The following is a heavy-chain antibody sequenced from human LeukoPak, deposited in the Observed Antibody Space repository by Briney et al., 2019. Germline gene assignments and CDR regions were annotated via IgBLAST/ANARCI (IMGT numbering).Heavy chain of an antibody. CDR3: ARQLRDGNIPDWFDP. CDR2: INHSGST. Sequence: SETLSLTCAVYGVSFSGYYWSWMRQPPGQGREWLGEINHSGSTNYNPSLKSRVTISVDTSKNQFSLKLSSVTAADTAVYYCARQLRDGNIPDWFDPWGQGSLVTV. J-gene: IGHJ5*02. CDR1: GVSFSGYY. V-gene: IGHV4-34*01. D-gene: IGHD5-24*01.